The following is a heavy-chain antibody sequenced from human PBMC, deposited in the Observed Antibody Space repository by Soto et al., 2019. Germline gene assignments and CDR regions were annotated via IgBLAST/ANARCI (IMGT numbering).Heavy chain of an antibody. J-gene: IGHJ4*02. D-gene: IGHD3-9*01. CDR3: ARESYDILTGSLENY. Sequence: SESLSLTCTVSGGSISSGDYYWSWIRQPPGKGLEWIGYIYYSGSTYYNPSLESRVTISVDTSKNQFSLKLSSVTAADTAVYYCARESYDILTGSLENYWGQGTLVTVSS. CDR1: GGSISSGDYY. CDR2: IYYSGST. V-gene: IGHV4-30-4*01.